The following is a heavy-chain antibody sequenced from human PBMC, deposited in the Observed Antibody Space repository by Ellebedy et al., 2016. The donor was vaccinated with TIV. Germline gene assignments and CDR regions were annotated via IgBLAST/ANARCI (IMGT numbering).Heavy chain of an antibody. Sequence: GESLKISCAASEFAFETDWMTWVRQAPGTGLEWVANINQDGSDTSYVDSVKGRFSISRDNAKNSLYLQMNSLRAEDTAVYYCARGGATSSRYWRNWGQGALVTVSS. V-gene: IGHV3-7*01. CDR3: ARGGATSSRYWRN. J-gene: IGHJ4*02. D-gene: IGHD2-2*01. CDR2: INQDGSDT. CDR1: EFAFETDW.